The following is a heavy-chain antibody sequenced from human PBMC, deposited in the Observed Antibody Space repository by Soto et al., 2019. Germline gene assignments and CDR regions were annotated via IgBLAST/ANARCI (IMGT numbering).Heavy chain of an antibody. CDR2: INPNSGGT. CDR1: GYTFTSYG. V-gene: IGHV1-2*04. D-gene: IGHD2-15*01. J-gene: IGHJ3*02. Sequence: ASVKVSCKASGYTFTSYGISWVRQAPGQGLEWMGWINPNSGGTNYAQKFQGWVTMTRDTSISTAYMELSRLRSDDTAVYYCARDGLVVDAFDIWGQGTMVTVSS. CDR3: ARDGLVVDAFDI.